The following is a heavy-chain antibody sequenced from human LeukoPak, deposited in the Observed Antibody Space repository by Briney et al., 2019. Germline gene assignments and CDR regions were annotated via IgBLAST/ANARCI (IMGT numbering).Heavy chain of an antibody. CDR3: ARVGYSSGWFRN. V-gene: IGHV3-23*01. CDR1: GFTFSSYA. CDR2: INGGNSST. J-gene: IGHJ4*02. D-gene: IGHD6-19*01. Sequence: GGSLRLSCAASGFTFSSYAMSWVRQAPGKGLEWVSAINGGNSSTYYADSVKGRFTISRDNSKNTLYLQMNGLRAEDTAVYYCARVGYSSGWFRNWGQGTPVTVSS.